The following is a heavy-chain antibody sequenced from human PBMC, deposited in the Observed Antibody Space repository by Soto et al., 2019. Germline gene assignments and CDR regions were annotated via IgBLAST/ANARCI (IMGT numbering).Heavy chain of an antibody. Sequence: GESLKISCKGSGYSFTSYWISWVRQMPGKGLEWMGRIDPSDSYTNYSPSFQGHVTISADKSISTAYLQWSSLKASDTAMYYCAASGYSYGSLPNYYYYGMDVWGRGTTVTVSS. CDR3: AASGYSYGSLPNYYYYGMDV. CDR2: IDPSDSYT. CDR1: GYSFTSYW. J-gene: IGHJ6*02. V-gene: IGHV5-10-1*01. D-gene: IGHD5-18*01.